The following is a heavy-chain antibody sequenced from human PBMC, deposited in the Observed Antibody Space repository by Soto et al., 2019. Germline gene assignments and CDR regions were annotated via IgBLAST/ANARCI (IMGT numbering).Heavy chain of an antibody. Sequence: PGGSLRLSCAASGFTFSSYSMNWVRQAPGKGLEWVSSISSSSSYIYYADSVKGRFTISRDNAKNSLYLQMNSLRDEDTAVYYCARGGYCTNGVCYTTNYYYYGMDVWGQGTTVTVSS. CDR3: ARGGYCTNGVCYTTNYYYYGMDV. J-gene: IGHJ6*02. CDR1: GFTFSSYS. V-gene: IGHV3-21*01. CDR2: ISSSSSYI. D-gene: IGHD2-8*01.